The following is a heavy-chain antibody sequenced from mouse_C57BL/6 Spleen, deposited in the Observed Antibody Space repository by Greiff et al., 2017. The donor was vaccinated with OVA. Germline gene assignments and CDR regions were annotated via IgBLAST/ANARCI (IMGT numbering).Heavy chain of an antibody. V-gene: IGHV1-64*01. D-gene: IGHD4-1*01. CDR2: IHPNSGST. CDR3: ARGKTGTGY. J-gene: IGHJ2*01. Sequence: QVQLKQPGAELVKPGASVKLSCTASGYTFTSYWMHWVKQSPGQGLEWIGMIHPNSGSTNYNEKFKSKATLTVDKSSSTVYMQLSSLTSEDSAVYYCARGKTGTGYWGQGTTLTVSS. CDR1: GYTFTSYW.